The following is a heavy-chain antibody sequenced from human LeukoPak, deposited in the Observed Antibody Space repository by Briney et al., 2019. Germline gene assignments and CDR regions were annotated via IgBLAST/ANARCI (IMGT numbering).Heavy chain of an antibody. CDR3: ARDRILVGATGTFDY. CDR2: IKQDGSEK. Sequence: GGSLRLSCTASGFTFTSYWMSWVRQAPGKGLEWVANIKQDGSEKYYVDSVKGRFTISRDNAENSLFLQMNSLRAEDTAVYYCARDRILVGATGTFDYWGQGTLVTVSP. V-gene: IGHV3-7*03. J-gene: IGHJ4*02. CDR1: GFTFTSYW. D-gene: IGHD1-26*01.